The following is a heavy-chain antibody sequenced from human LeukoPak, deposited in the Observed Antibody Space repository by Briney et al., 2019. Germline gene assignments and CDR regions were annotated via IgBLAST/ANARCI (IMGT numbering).Heavy chain of an antibody. CDR3: ARVRDGYNDAYDV. J-gene: IGHJ3*01. CDR2: IKPGGDST. V-gene: IGHV1-46*01. CDR1: GYTFTNYY. Sequence: ASVKVSRKASGYTFTNYYIHWVRQAPGQGLEWMGVIKPGGDSTSSARIFQGRVYMTSDTSTSTVYMELSGLRSDDTAVYYCARVRDGYNDAYDVWGQGTMVTVPS. D-gene: IGHD5-24*01.